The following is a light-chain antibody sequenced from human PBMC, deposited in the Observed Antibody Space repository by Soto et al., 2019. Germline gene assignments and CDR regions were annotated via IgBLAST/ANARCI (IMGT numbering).Light chain of an antibody. V-gene: IGKV4-1*01. J-gene: IGKJ5*01. Sequence: IARTPSPHPLAVPLGETDTINRTSSETVFYTTNNKNYLAWHQQKPGQSLTLXIYWAYTRESGVRDRFSGGGSGTDFTLTIKSLQAEDVAVYFCQQYYSTPITFGQGTRLEIK. CDR2: WAY. CDR1: ETVFYTTNNKNY. CDR3: QQYYSTPIT.